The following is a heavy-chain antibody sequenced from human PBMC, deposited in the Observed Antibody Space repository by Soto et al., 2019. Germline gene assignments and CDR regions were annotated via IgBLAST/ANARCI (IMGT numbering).Heavy chain of an antibody. D-gene: IGHD3-22*01. CDR1: GYTFTSYG. CDR3: ARDRRRGYYDSSGPYYFDY. J-gene: IGHJ4*02. V-gene: IGHV1-18*01. Sequence: EASVKVSCKASGYTFTSYGISWVRQAPGQGLEWMGWISAYNGNTNYAQKLQGRVTMTTDTSTSTAYMELRSLRSDDTAVYYCARDRRRGYYDSSGPYYFDYWGQGTLVTVSS. CDR2: ISAYNGNT.